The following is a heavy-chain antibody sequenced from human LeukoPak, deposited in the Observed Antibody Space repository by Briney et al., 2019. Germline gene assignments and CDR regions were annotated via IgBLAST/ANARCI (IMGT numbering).Heavy chain of an antibody. CDR3: TRDCCSYYYYYYMDV. CDR1: GFTFSDYY. CDR2: IRSRPYGGTT. D-gene: IGHD2-21*01. J-gene: IGHJ6*03. Sequence: GGSLRLSCAASGFTFSDYYMSWFRQAPGKGLEWVGFIRSRPYGGTTEYAASVKGRFTISRDDSKSIAYLQMNSLKTEDTAVYYCTRDCCSYYYYYYMDVWGKGTTVTVSS. V-gene: IGHV3-49*03.